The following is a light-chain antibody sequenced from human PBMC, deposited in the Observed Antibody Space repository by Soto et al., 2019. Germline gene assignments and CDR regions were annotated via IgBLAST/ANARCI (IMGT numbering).Light chain of an antibody. J-gene: IGLJ3*02. CDR1: SNDIGRYNY. CDR3: SSYTSSSRWV. CDR2: EVS. Sequence: QAVVTQPASVSGSPGQSITISCTGASNDIGRYNYVSWFQQHPEKAPKLIIYEVSNRPSGVSHRFSGSKSDNTASLSISGLQAEDEADYYCSSYTSSSRWVFGGGTQLTVL. V-gene: IGLV2-14*01.